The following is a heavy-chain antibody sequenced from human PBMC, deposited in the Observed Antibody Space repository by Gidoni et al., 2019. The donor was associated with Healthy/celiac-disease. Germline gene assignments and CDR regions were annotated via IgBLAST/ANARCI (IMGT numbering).Heavy chain of an antibody. V-gene: IGHV3-48*04. CDR3: ARGASRSGSGSYYRNWFDP. Sequence: EVQLVESGGGLVQPGGSLRLSCAASGFTFSSYSMNWVRQAPGKVLEWVSYISSSSSTIYYADSVKGRFTISRDNAKNSLYLQMNSLRAEDTAVYYCARGASRSGSGSYYRNWFDPWGQGTLVTVSS. J-gene: IGHJ5*02. CDR1: GFTFSSYS. CDR2: ISSSSSTI. D-gene: IGHD3-10*01.